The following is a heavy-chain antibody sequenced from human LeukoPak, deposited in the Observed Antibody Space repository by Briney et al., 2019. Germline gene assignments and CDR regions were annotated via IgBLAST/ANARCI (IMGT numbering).Heavy chain of an antibody. J-gene: IGHJ5*02. V-gene: IGHV4-39*01. CDR3: ASLSSRGHYYDFWSGYLTWFDP. CDR2: IYYSGST. Sequence: PSETLSLTCTVSGGSISSSSYYWGWIRQPPGKGLEWIGSIYYSGSTYYNPSLKSRVTISVDTSKNQFSLKLSSVTAADPAVYYCASLSSRGHYYDFWSGYLTWFDPWGQGTLVTVSS. D-gene: IGHD3-3*01. CDR1: GGSISSSSYY.